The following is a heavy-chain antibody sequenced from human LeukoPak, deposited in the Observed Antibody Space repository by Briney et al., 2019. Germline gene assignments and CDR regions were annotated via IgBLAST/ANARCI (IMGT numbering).Heavy chain of an antibody. Sequence: GGSLSLSCAASGFTFSSYEMNWVRQAPGKGLEWVSKISSSGSAIYYADSVKGRFTISRDNAKSTLYLQMNSLRVEDTAVYYCAGGGSLGYWGQGTLVTVSS. CDR3: AGGGSLGY. D-gene: IGHD6-19*01. V-gene: IGHV3-48*03. CDR2: ISSSGSAI. CDR1: GFTFSSYE. J-gene: IGHJ4*02.